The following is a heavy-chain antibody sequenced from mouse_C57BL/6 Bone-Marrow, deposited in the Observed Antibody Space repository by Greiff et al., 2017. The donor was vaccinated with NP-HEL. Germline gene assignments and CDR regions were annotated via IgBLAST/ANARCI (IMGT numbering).Heavy chain of an antibody. CDR1: GYTFTDDE. CDR2: IDPETGGT. V-gene: IGHV1-15*01. D-gene: IGHD1-1*01. Sequence: VQLVESGAELVRPGASVTLSCKASGYTFTDDEMHWVKQTPVHGLEWIGAIDPETGGTAYNQKFKGKAILTADKSSSTAYMVLRSLTSEDSAVYYCTRAIYYYCSSSWFAYWGQGTLVTVSA. J-gene: IGHJ3*01. CDR3: TRAIYYYCSSSWFAY.